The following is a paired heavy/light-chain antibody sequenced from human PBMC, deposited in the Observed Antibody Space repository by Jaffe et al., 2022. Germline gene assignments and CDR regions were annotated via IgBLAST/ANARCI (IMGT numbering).Heavy chain of an antibody. V-gene: IGHV4-38-2*01. D-gene: IGHD3-10*01. Sequence: QVQLQESGPGLVKPSETLSLTCAVSGYSISSGYYWGWIRQPPGKGLEWIGSIYHSGSTYYNPSLKSRVTISVDTSKNQFSLKLSSVTAADTAVYYCARVAVLLWFGESHNSLNWFDPWGQGTLVTVSS. CDR2: IYHSGST. J-gene: IGHJ5*02. CDR1: GYSISSGYY. CDR3: ARVAVLLWFGESHNSLNWFDP.
Light chain of an antibody. V-gene: IGLV1-51*02. Sequence: QSVLTQPPSVSAAPGQKVTISCSGSSSNIGNNYVSWYQQLPGTAPKLLIYENNKRPSGIPDRFSGSKSGTSATLGITGLQTGDEADYYCGTWDSSLSVLYVFGTGTKVTVL. CDR2: ENN. CDR1: SSNIGNNY. CDR3: GTWDSSLSVLYV. J-gene: IGLJ1*01.